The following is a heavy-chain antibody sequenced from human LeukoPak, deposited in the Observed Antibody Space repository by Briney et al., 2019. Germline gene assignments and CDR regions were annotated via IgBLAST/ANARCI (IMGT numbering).Heavy chain of an antibody. J-gene: IGHJ4*02. Sequence: SETLSLTCAVSGGSFSGYYWSWIRQPPGKGLEWIGEINHSGSTNYNPSLKSRVTISVDTSKNQFSLKLSSVTATDTAVYYCARMYYDILTGYYVYFDYWGQGTLVTVSS. CDR1: GGSFSGYY. V-gene: IGHV4-34*01. CDR2: INHSGST. CDR3: ARMYYDILTGYYVYFDY. D-gene: IGHD3-9*01.